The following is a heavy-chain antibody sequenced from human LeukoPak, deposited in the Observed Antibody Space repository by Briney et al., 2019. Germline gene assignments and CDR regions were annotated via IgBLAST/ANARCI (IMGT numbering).Heavy chain of an antibody. CDR1: GFTFSDYY. J-gene: IGHJ4*02. CDR2: ISSSGSTI. CDR3: ARDRVNYYYGSGSTSLFDY. V-gene: IGHV3-11*01. D-gene: IGHD3-10*01. Sequence: PGGSLRLSCAASGFTFSDYYMSWIRQAPGKGLEWVSYISSSGSTICYADSVKGRFTISRDNAKNSLYLQMNSLRAEDTAVYYCARDRVNYYYGSGSTSLFDYWGQGTLVSVSS.